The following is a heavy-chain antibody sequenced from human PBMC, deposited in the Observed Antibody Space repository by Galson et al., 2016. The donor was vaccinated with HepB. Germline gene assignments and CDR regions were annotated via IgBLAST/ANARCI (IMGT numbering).Heavy chain of an antibody. J-gene: IGHJ4*02. CDR2: IYHSGNT. CDR1: GGSIRGSIYY. CDR3: ASHDDSDWDY. Sequence: EPLSLTCTVSGGSIRGSIYYWGWIRQPPGKGLEWIGSIYHSGNTYYSPSLSPSLKSRVTISVDTSKNQFSPKLRSVTAADTAVYYCASHDDSDWDYWGQGTLVTVSP. D-gene: IGHD3-9*01. V-gene: IGHV4-39*01.